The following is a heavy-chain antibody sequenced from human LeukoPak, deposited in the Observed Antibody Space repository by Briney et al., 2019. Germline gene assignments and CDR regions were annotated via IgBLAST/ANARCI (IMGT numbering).Heavy chain of an antibody. Sequence: SETLSLTCTVSGGSISSYYWSWIRQPAGKGLEWIGRIYTSGSTNYNPSLKSRVTMSVDTSKSQFSLKLSSVTAADTAVYYCAREALYSSSFDYWGQGTLVTVSS. CDR3: AREALYSSSFDY. V-gene: IGHV4-4*07. CDR2: IYTSGST. CDR1: GGSISSYY. J-gene: IGHJ4*02. D-gene: IGHD6-13*01.